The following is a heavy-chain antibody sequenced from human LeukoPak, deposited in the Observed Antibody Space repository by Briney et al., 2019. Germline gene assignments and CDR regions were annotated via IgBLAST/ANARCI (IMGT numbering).Heavy chain of an antibody. Sequence: GGSLRLSYAASGFTVSSNYMSWVRQAPGGGLEWVSIIYSGGSTFYADSVKGRFTISRDNSKNTLYLQMNSLRAEDTAVYYCARGGSYLSAFDIWGQGTMVTVSS. V-gene: IGHV3-53*01. CDR1: GFTVSSNY. CDR3: ARGGSYLSAFDI. D-gene: IGHD1-26*01. J-gene: IGHJ3*02. CDR2: IYSGGST.